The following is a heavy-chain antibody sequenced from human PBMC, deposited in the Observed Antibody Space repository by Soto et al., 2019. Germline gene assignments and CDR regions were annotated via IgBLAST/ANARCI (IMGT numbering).Heavy chain of an antibody. CDR2: IYYSGST. J-gene: IGHJ6*02. V-gene: IGHV4-59*12. D-gene: IGHD5-18*01. CDR1: GGSISSYY. Sequence: SETLSLTCTVSGGSISSYYWSWIRQPPGKGLEWIGYIYYSGSTNYNPSLKSRVTISVDTSKNQFSLKLSSVTAADTAVYYCARGENAPAMVSYYYYGMDVWGQGTTVTVSS. CDR3: ARGENAPAMVSYYYYGMDV.